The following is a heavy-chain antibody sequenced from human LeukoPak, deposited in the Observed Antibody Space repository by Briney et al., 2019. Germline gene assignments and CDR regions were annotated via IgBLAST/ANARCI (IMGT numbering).Heavy chain of an antibody. D-gene: IGHD4-17*01. V-gene: IGHV1-2*02. CDR3: ALVGEALDY. CDR1: GYTFSAFH. J-gene: IGHJ4*02. Sequence: ASVKVSCEASGYTFSAFHIHWVRLAPGQGPEWMGWVNPNSGGTNYAQSFQGRVTMTRDTSISTAYMELSRLRSDDTAIYYCALVGEALDYWGQGTLVTVSS. CDR2: VNPNSGGT.